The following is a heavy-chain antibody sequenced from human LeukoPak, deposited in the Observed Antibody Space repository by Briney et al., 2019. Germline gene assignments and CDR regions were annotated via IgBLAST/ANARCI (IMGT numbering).Heavy chain of an antibody. CDR2: ISAYNGNT. V-gene: IGHV1-18*04. CDR3: ASLSSGWFEDYYYYGMDV. J-gene: IGHJ6*02. Sequence: ASVKVSCKASGYIFSDYFLHWVRQAPGQGLEWMGWISAYNGNTNYAQKLQGRVTMTTDTSTSTAYMELRSLRSDDTAVYYCASLSSGWFEDYYYYGMDVWGQGTTVTVSS. D-gene: IGHD6-19*01. CDR1: GYIFSDYF.